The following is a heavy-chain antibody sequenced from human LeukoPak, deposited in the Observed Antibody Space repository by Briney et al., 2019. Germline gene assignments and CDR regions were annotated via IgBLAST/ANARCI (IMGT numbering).Heavy chain of an antibody. V-gene: IGHV3-21*01. D-gene: IGHD3-22*01. CDR3: ARNGIVVVTPANYFDY. CDR2: ISSSSSYI. Sequence: SGGSLRLSCAASGFTFSSYSMNWVRQAPGKRLEWVSSISSSSSYIYYADSVKGRFTISRDNAKNSLYLQMNSLRAEDTAMYYCARNGIVVVTPANYFDYWGQGTLVTVSS. CDR1: GFTFSSYS. J-gene: IGHJ4*02.